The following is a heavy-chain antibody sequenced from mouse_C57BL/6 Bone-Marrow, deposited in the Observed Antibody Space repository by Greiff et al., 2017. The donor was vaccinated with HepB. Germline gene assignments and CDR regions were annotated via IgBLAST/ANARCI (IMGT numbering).Heavy chain of an antibody. D-gene: IGHD1-1*01. CDR2: ISDGGSYT. CDR3: AREVGGVTTVVAKGYFDY. V-gene: IGHV5-4*01. CDR1: GFTFSSYA. Sequence: EVNVVESGGGLVKPGGSLKLSCAASGFTFSSYAMSWVRQTPEKRLEWVATISDGGSYTYYPDNVKGRFTISRDNAKNNLYLQMSHLKSEDTAMYYCAREVGGVTTVVAKGYFDYWGQGTTLTVSS. J-gene: IGHJ2*01.